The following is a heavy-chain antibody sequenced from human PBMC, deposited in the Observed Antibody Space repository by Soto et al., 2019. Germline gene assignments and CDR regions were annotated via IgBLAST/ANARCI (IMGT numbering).Heavy chain of an antibody. CDR3: AKQMGITIFGVASPYYYYGMDV. J-gene: IGHJ6*02. Sequence: QSGGSLRVSCAASGFTFSSYAMSWVRQAPGKGLEWVSAISGSGGSTYYADSVKGRFTISRDNSKNTLYLQMNSLRAEDTAVYYCAKQMGITIFGVASPYYYYGMDVWGQGTTVTVSS. CDR2: ISGSGGST. V-gene: IGHV3-23*01. CDR1: GFTFSSYA. D-gene: IGHD3-3*01.